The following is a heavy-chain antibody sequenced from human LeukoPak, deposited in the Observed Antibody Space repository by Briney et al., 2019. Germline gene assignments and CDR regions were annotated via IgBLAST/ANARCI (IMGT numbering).Heavy chain of an antibody. D-gene: IGHD6-25*01. CDR2: INYIRTT. V-gene: IGHV4-59*08. CDR1: GGSISSYY. CDR3: ARSYSSGDHYYYYGMDV. J-gene: IGHJ6*02. Sequence: SETLSLTCTVSGGSISSYYWNWIRQPPGKGLEWIGYINYIRTTDYNPSLKSRVTISLDTSKNRFSLKLNSVTAADTAMYYCARSYSSGDHYYYYGMDVWGQGTTVTVSS.